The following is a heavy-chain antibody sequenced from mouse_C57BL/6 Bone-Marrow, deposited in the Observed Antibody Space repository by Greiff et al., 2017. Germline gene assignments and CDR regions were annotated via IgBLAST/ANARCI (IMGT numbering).Heavy chain of an antibody. D-gene: IGHD1-1*01. Sequence: VQVVESGGALVKPGGSLKLSCAASGFTFSSYGMTWVRQTPAKRLEWVATLTSGGSYTDYPDSVKGRFTISRDNANNTLNLQMSSLKSEDTAMYYCASYWSWFAYWGQGTLVTVSA. J-gene: IGHJ3*01. V-gene: IGHV5-6*01. CDR3: ASYWSWFAY. CDR1: GFTFSSYG. CDR2: LTSGGSYT.